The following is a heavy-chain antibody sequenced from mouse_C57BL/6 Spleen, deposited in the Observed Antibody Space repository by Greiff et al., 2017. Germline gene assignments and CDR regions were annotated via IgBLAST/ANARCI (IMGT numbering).Heavy chain of an antibody. CDR1: GYTFTSYW. CDR3: TRGEGNYLVAMDY. Sequence: QVQLQQPGAELVMPGASVKLSCKASGYTFTSYWMHWVKQRPGQGLEWIGEIDPSDSYTNYNQKFKGKSTLTVDKSSSTAYMQLSSLTSEDSAVYYCTRGEGNYLVAMDYWGQGTSVTVSS. V-gene: IGHV1-69*01. J-gene: IGHJ4*01. CDR2: IDPSDSYT. D-gene: IGHD2-1*01.